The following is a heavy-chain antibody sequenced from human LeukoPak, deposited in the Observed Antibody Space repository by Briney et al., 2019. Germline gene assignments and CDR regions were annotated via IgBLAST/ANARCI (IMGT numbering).Heavy chain of an antibody. J-gene: IGHJ6*03. CDR3: AKSGAAAGIYYYYMDV. Sequence: PGGSLRLSCAASGFTFSGYWMHWVRQVPGKGLVWVSRINDDGRYTVYADSVKGRFTISRDNAKNTLYLQMNSLRAEDTALYYCAKSGAAAGIYYYYMDVWGKGTTVTISS. V-gene: IGHV3-74*01. CDR1: GFTFSGYW. D-gene: IGHD6-13*01. CDR2: INDDGRYT.